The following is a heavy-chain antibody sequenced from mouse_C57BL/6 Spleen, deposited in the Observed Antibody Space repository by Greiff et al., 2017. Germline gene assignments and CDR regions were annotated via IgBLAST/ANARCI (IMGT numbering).Heavy chain of an antibody. J-gene: IGHJ4*01. Sequence: EVQLQQSGPELVKPGASVKISCKASGYTFTDYYMNWVKQSHGKSLEWIGDINTNNGGTSYNQKFKGKATLTVDKSSSTAYMELRSLTSEDSAVYYCARSEITLAMDYWGQGTSVTVSS. CDR1: GYTFTDYY. CDR3: ARSEITLAMDY. D-gene: IGHD2-4*01. CDR2: INTNNGGT. V-gene: IGHV1-26*01.